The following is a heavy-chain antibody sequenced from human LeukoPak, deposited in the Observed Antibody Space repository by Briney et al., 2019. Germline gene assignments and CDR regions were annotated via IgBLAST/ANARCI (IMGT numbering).Heavy chain of an antibody. V-gene: IGHV3-30*02. CDR1: GFTFSSYG. J-gene: IGHJ4*02. D-gene: IGHD3-10*01. CDR2: IRYDGSNK. Sequence: PGGSLRLSCAASGFTFSSYGMHWVRQPPGKGLEWVAFIRYDGSNKYYADSVKGRFTISRDNSKNTLYLQMNSLRAEDTAVYYCAKSPHYYGSGSRFDYWGQGTLVTVSS. CDR3: AKSPHYYGSGSRFDY.